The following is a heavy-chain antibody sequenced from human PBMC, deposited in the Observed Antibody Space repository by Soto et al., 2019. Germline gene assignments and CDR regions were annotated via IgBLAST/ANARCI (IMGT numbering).Heavy chain of an antibody. CDR1: GGTFSSYA. CDR2: IIPIFGTA. Sequence: QVQLVQSGAEVKKPGSSVKVSCKASGGTFSSYAISWVRQAPGQGLEWMGGIIPIFGTANYAQKFQGRVTITADESTRTAYMELSSLRSEDTAVYYCARTLQQLVKKYYYGMDFWGQGTTVTVSS. D-gene: IGHD6-13*01. V-gene: IGHV1-69*01. CDR3: ARTLQQLVKKYYYGMDF. J-gene: IGHJ6*02.